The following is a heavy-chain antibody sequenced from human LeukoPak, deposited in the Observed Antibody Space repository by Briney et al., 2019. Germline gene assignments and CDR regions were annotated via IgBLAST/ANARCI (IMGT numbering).Heavy chain of an antibody. J-gene: IGHJ4*02. V-gene: IGHV3-33*01. CDR3: ARDGNSGYDYPIFDY. D-gene: IGHD5-12*01. CDR1: GFGFSNYG. CDR2: IWYDGNNK. Sequence: GGSLRLSCAASGFGFSNYGMHWVRQAPGKGLEWVAVIWYDGNNKYYADFVRGRFTISRDNSKNTLYLQMNSLRAVDTAVYYCARDGNSGYDYPIFDYWGQGTLVTVSS.